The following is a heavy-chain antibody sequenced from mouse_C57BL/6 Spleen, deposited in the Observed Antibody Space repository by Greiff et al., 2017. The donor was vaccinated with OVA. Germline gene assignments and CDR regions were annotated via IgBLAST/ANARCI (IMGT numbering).Heavy chain of an antibody. Sequence: QVQLQQPGAELVKPGASVKLSCKASGYTFTSYWMQWVQQMPGQGLEWIGEIDTSDSYTNYNHKFKGKATLTVDTSSSTAYMQLSSLTSEDSAFYYCARRLPYYYAMEYWGEGTSVTVSS. D-gene: IGHD2-1*01. J-gene: IGHJ4*01. CDR1: GYTFTSYW. CDR3: ARRLPYYYAMEY. CDR2: IDTSDSYT. V-gene: IGHV1-50*01.